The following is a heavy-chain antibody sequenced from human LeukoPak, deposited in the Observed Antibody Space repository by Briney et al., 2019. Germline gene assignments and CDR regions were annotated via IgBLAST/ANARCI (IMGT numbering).Heavy chain of an antibody. CDR3: ARAVTIFGVAIPAY. Sequence: ASVKVSCKASGSAFTNFYIHWVRQAPGQGLEWMGMINPSGGRTSYAQMFQGRMTMTRDGSMNTFYMDLSSLRSEDTAVYYCARAVTIFGVAIPAYWGQGTLVTVSS. D-gene: IGHD3-3*01. CDR1: GSAFTNFY. CDR2: INPSGGRT. V-gene: IGHV1-46*01. J-gene: IGHJ4*02.